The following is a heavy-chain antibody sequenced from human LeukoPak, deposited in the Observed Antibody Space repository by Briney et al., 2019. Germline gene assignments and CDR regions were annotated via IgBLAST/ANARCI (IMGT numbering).Heavy chain of an antibody. D-gene: IGHD3-22*01. CDR1: GFTFSSYG. CDR3: AKMLLNYFDTSGGAFDI. CDR2: ISGSGYST. J-gene: IGHJ3*02. V-gene: IGHV3-23*01. Sequence: PGGSLRLSCAASGFTFSSYGMSWVRQAPGKGLEWVSGISGSGYSTYYADSVKGRFTISRDNSKNTLYLQMNSLRAEDTAIYYCAKMLLNYFDTSGGAFDIWGQGTMVTVSS.